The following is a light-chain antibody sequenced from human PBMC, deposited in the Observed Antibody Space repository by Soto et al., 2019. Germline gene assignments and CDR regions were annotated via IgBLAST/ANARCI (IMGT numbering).Light chain of an antibody. V-gene: IGLV2-8*01. CDR3: SSYTTTDPYV. Sequence: QSALTQPPSASGSPGQSVTISCTGTSSDVGGYNYVSWYQQHPGKAPKLMIYEVRERPSGVPDRFSGSKSDNTASLTVSGLQPEDEATYYCSSYTTTDPYVFGTGTKLTVL. CDR1: SSDVGGYNY. J-gene: IGLJ1*01. CDR2: EVR.